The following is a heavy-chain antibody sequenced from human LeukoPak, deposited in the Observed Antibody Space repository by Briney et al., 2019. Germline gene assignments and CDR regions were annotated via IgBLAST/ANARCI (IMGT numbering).Heavy chain of an antibody. J-gene: IGHJ5*02. CDR1: GFTFSSYA. Sequence: PGGSLRLSCAASGFTFSSYAMSWVRQAPGKGLEWVSAISGSGGSTYYADSVKGRFSISRDNSKSTLNLQMNSLRAEDTALYYCATSFFDVSEVGGSWGQGTLVTVSS. CDR2: ISGSGGST. D-gene: IGHD2/OR15-2a*01. CDR3: ATSFFDVSEVGGS. V-gene: IGHV3-23*01.